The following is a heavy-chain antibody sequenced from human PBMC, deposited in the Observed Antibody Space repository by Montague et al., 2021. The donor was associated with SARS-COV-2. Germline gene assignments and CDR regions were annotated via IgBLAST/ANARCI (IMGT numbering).Heavy chain of an antibody. Sequence: SLRLSCAASGFTFSSYAMSWVRQAPGKGLEWVSAILFVGSNKYYADSVKGRFTISRDNSKNTLYLQMNSLRAEDTAVYYCAKDAQLVGVPAFDYWGQGTLVTVSS. J-gene: IGHJ4*02. CDR1: GFTFSSYA. CDR2: ILFVGSNK. CDR3: AKDAQLVGVPAFDY. D-gene: IGHD6-13*01. V-gene: IGHV3-23*01.